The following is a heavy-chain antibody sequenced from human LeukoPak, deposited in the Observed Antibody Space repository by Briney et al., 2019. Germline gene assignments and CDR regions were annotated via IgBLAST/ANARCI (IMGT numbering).Heavy chain of an antibody. CDR3: AREVGATSAFDI. J-gene: IGHJ3*02. D-gene: IGHD1-26*01. V-gene: IGHV1-2*02. Sequence: ASVKVSCKASGYTFTGYYMHWVRQAPGQGLECMGWINPNSGGTNYAQKFQGRVTMTRDTSISTAYMELSRLRSDDTAVYYCAREVGATSAFDIWGQGTMVTVTS. CDR2: INPNSGGT. CDR1: GYTFTGYY.